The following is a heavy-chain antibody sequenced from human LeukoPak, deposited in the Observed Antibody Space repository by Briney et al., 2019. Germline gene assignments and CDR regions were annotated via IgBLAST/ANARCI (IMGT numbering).Heavy chain of an antibody. CDR2: IYYSGST. D-gene: IGHD2-15*01. Sequence: SETLSLTCTVSGGSISSSSYYWGWIRQPPGKGLEWIGSIYYSGSTNYNPSLKSRVTISVDTSKNQFSLKLRSVTAADTAVYYCARSTLGYCSGGSCSWFDPWGQGTLVTVSS. V-gene: IGHV4-39*07. CDR3: ARSTLGYCSGGSCSWFDP. J-gene: IGHJ5*02. CDR1: GGSISSSSYY.